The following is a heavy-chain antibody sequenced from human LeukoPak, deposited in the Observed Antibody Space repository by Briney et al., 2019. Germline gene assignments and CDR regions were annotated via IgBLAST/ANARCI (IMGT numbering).Heavy chain of an antibody. Sequence: GGSLRLSCAASGFTFSNYWMSWVRQAPGKGLEWVANIKKDGSDKYYVDSVKGRFTISRDNAKNSLYLQMNSLRVEDTAVYYCVRDGDCFDYWGQGTPVTVS. J-gene: IGHJ4*02. CDR3: VRDGDCFDY. V-gene: IGHV3-7*01. D-gene: IGHD4-17*01. CDR2: IKKDGSDK. CDR1: GFTFSNYW.